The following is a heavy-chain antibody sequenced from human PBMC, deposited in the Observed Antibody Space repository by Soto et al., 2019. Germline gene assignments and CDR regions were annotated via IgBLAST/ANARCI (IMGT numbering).Heavy chain of an antibody. CDR1: GFTSTRYS. CDR2: ISSTTNYK. V-gene: IGHV3-21*06. Sequence: VGSLRLSCAASGFTSTRYSMNWVRQAPGKGLEWVSSISSTTNYKYYGDSMKGRFTISRDNAKNSLYLEMNSLRAEDTAVYYCARESEDLTSNFDYWGQGTLVTVSS. J-gene: IGHJ4*02. CDR3: ARESEDLTSNFDY.